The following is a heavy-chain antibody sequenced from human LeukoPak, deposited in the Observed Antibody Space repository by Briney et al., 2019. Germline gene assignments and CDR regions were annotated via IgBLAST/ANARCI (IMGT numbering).Heavy chain of an antibody. J-gene: IGHJ4*02. CDR3: ASLLGYTRHFDY. CDR1: GYIFTSYW. CDR2: IYPGDSDT. V-gene: IGHV5-51*01. Sequence: GESLQISCEGSGYIFTSYWIGWVRQLPGKGLEWMGIIYPGDSDTRYSPSFQGQVTISADKSISTAYLQWSSLKASDTAMYYCASLLGYTRHFDYWGQGTLVTVSS. D-gene: IGHD5-24*01.